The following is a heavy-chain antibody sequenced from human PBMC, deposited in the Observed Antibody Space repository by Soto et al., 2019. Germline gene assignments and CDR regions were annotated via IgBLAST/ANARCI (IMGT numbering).Heavy chain of an antibody. CDR3: AKFSDYVWGSYRSGYFDY. J-gene: IGHJ4*02. D-gene: IGHD3-16*02. CDR2: ISGSGGST. CDR1: GFTFSSYA. V-gene: IGHV3-23*01. Sequence: GGSLRLSCAASGFTFSSYAMSWVRQTPGKGLEWVSAISGSGGSTYYADSVKGRFTISRDNSKNTLYLQMNSLRAEDTAVYYCAKFSDYVWGSYRSGYFDYWGQGTLVTVSS.